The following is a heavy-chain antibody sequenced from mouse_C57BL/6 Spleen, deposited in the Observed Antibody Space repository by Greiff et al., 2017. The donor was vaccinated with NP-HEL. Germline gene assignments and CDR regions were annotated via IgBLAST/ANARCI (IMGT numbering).Heavy chain of an antibody. D-gene: IGHD3-2*02. CDR2: INPGSGGT. V-gene: IGHV1-54*01. J-gene: IGHJ2*01. Sequence: VQLQQSGAELVRPGTSVKVSCKASGYAFTNYLIEWVKQRPGQGLEWIGVINPGSGGTNYNEKFKGKATLTEDKSSSTAYMQLSSLTSGDSAVYCGARSGVFDYWGQGTTLTVSS. CDR3: ARSGVFDY. CDR1: GYAFTNYL.